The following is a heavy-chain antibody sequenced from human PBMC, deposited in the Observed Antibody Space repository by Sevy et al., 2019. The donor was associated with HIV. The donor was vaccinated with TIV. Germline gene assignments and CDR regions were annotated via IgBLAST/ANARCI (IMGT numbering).Heavy chain of an antibody. CDR1: GFTFSSYA. CDR2: ISYDGSNK. J-gene: IGHJ4*02. D-gene: IGHD3-22*01. Sequence: GGSLRLSCAASGFTFSSYAMHWVRQAPGKGLEWVAVISYDGSNKYYAASVKGRFTISRDNSKNTLYLQMNSLRAEDTAVYYCARDSSGYYPYYFDYWGQGTLVTVSS. V-gene: IGHV3-30-3*01. CDR3: ARDSSGYYPYYFDY.